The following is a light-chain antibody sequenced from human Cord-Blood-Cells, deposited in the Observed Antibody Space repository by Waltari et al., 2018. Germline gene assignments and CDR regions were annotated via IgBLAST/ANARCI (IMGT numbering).Light chain of an antibody. Sequence: DIQMTQSPSSLSASVGDRVTITCRSSQSISRYLNWYQQKPGKAPNLLIYAASSLQSGVPARVRGSRSGTEGTLTISSLRPEDFATYDCQQSDSTPRTFGQGTKVEIK. CDR3: QQSDSTPRT. CDR2: AAS. J-gene: IGKJ1*01. V-gene: IGKV1-39*01. CDR1: QSISRY.